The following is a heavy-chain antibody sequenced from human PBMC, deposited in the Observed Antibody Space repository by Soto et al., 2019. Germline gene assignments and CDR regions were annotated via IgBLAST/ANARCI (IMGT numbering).Heavy chain of an antibody. V-gene: IGHV3-73*01. D-gene: IGHD3-10*01. CDR3: TRLISAAQDY. CDR1: GFVFKDSS. CDR2: IRDRAFSYAT. Sequence: EVLLVESGGGLVQPGGSLTLSCAASGFVFKDSSIHWVRQASGKGLEWVGRIRDRAFSYATAYAASVKGRFTISRDDSNNTAYLQMNSLKTEDTAIYYCTRLISAAQDYWGQGDLVTVSS. J-gene: IGHJ4*02.